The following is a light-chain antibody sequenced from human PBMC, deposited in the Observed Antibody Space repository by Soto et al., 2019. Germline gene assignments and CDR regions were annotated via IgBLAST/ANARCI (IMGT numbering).Light chain of an antibody. CDR3: ISYTSTSTHV. CDR2: EVT. V-gene: IGLV2-14*01. J-gene: IGLJ1*01. Sequence: QSALTQPASVSGSPGQSITISCTGTRSDVGGYNYVSWFQQHPGKAPKLLIYEVTNRPSGVSNRFSGSKSGNTASLTISGLQAEDEADYYCISYTSTSTHVFGTGTKVTVL. CDR1: RSDVGGYNY.